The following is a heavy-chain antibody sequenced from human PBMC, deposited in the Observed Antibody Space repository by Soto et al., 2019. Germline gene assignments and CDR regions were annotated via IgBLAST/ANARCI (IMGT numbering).Heavy chain of an antibody. Sequence: SETLSLTCTVSGGSISRGGYYWSWIRQHPGKGLEWIGYIYYSGSTYYNPSLKSRVTISVDTSKNQFSLKLSSVTAADTAVYYCARGYCGGDCYSFVIGHFDYWGQGTLVTVSS. J-gene: IGHJ4*02. V-gene: IGHV4-31*03. CDR2: IYYSGST. D-gene: IGHD2-21*02. CDR1: GGSISRGGYY. CDR3: ARGYCGGDCYSFVIGHFDY.